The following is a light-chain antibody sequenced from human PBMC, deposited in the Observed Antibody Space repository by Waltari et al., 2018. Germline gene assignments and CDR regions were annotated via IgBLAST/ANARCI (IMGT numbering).Light chain of an antibody. V-gene: IGLV2-23*02. J-gene: IGLJ1*01. CDR3: SSYSDSSTLEL. CDR1: DRDIGIYSL. CDR2: GVR. Sequence: QSALTQPASVSGSPGQTITISCPGPDRDIGIYSLVSWYQHHPGNVPKLLISGVRNRPSGVSTRFSGSKSGNTASLTISGLQAEDEADYYCSSYSDSSTLELFGAGTKVTVL.